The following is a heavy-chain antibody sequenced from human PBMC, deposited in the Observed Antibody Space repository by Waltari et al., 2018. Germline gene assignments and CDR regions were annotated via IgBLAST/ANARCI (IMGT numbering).Heavy chain of an antibody. CDR2: ISGSGDTI. CDR3: ARAGLGSGPDY. V-gene: IGHV3-23*01. J-gene: IGHJ4*02. CDR1: GVAFSTYA. D-gene: IGHD1-26*01. Sequence: EVQLLESGGGFAQPGGSLRPPCAASGVAFSTYAMRWVRQAPGKGLEWVSGISGSGDTIFYADSVKGRFIVSRDNSEKTLYLHLNSLRGEDTAIYYCARAGLGSGPDYWGQGTLVTVSS.